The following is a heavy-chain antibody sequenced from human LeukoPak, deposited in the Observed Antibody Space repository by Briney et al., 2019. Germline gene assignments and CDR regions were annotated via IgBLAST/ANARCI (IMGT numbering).Heavy chain of an antibody. CDR3: ARDYYGSGSYSDY. D-gene: IGHD3-10*01. J-gene: IGHJ4*02. CDR2: ISGSGGST. CDR1: GFTFSSYA. Sequence: GGSLRLSCAASGFTFSSYAMSWVRQAPGKGLEWVSAISGSGGSTYYADSVKGRFTISRDNSKNTPYLQMNSLRAEDTAVYYCARDYYGSGSYSDYWGQGTLVTVSS. V-gene: IGHV3-23*01.